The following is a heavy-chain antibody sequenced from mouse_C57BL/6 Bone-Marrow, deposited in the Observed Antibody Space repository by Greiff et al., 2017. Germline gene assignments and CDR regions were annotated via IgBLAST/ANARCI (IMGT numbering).Heavy chain of an antibody. CDR2: INPSSGYT. CDR3: ARDLYSPSFDY. CDR1: GYTFTSYW. V-gene: IGHV1-7*01. Sequence: QVQLKESGAELAKPGASVKLSCKASGYTFTSYWMHWVKQRPGQGLEWIGYINPSSGYTKYNQKIKDKATLTADKSSSTAYMQLSSLTYEDSAVYYCARDLYSPSFDYWGQGTTLTVSS. D-gene: IGHD2-1*01. J-gene: IGHJ2*01.